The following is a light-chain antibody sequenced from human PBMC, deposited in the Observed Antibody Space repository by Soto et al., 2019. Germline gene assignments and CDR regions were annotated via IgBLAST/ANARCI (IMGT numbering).Light chain of an antibody. CDR1: QTVNNNY. Sequence: EIVFSQSPDTLALKQGERATLSCRASQTVNNNYVAWYQQKPGQAPRLLIYGASSRATGIPDRFSGSGSGTDFTLTISRLEPEDFALYYCQHYVERPPITFGHGRRPAVK. J-gene: IGKJ5*01. CDR3: QHYVERPPIT. CDR2: GAS. V-gene: IGKV3-20*01.